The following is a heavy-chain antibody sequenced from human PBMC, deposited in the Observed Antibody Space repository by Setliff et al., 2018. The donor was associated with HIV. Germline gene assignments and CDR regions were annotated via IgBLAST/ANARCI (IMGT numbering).Heavy chain of an antibody. D-gene: IGHD6-19*01. V-gene: IGHV4-39*07. J-gene: IGHJ5*02. CDR2: IYYSGST. CDR1: GGSISSSSYY. Sequence: SETLSLTCTVSGGSISSSSYYWGWIRQPPGKELEWIGSIYYSGSTYYNPSLKSRVTISVDTSKNQFSLKLSSVTAADTAVYYCAREKRSGFSSGWTNWFDPWGQGTLVTVS. CDR3: AREKRSGFSSGWTNWFDP.